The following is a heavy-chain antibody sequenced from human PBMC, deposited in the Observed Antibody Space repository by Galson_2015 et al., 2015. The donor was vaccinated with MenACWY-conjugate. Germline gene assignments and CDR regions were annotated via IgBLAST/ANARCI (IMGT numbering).Heavy chain of an antibody. CDR3: ARDSGPIEFVDH. D-gene: IGHD7-27*01. CDR2: INAGHGRT. J-gene: IGHJ5*02. V-gene: IGHV1-3*01. Sequence: SVKVSCKAPGYAFSMSVIHWVRQAPGQRLEWMGWINAGHGRTKYSQKFQGRVTITRDTFATTAYMELSSLTSEGTAVYYCARDSGPIEFVDHWGQGTLVTVSS. CDR1: GYAFSMSV.